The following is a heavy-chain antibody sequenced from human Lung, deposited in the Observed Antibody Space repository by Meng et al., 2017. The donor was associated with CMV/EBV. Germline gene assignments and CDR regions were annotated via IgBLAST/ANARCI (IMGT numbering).Heavy chain of an antibody. J-gene: IGHJ4*02. CDR3: AKDPIGGNYRGSHFDY. CDR1: GFTFTSYW. D-gene: IGHD3-16*01. Sequence: GGPLRLXXAASGFTFTSYWMHWVRQAPGKGLEWVAGISSDGTTTYYPDSVRGRFTISRDNSKNTVYLQMNSLRPEDTALYFCAKDPIGGNYRGSHFDYWGQGXLVTVSS. V-gene: IGHV3-30*18. CDR2: ISSDGTTT.